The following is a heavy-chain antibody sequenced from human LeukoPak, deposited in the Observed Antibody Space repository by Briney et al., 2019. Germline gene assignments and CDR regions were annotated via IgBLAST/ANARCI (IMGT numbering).Heavy chain of an antibody. Sequence: GGSLRLSCAASGFTLSNYNMNWVRQAPGKGLEWVSYISSSSNIIYYGDSVKGRFTISRDNARNSLYLQMNSLRAEDTAVYYCARDTVEGYYLDFWGQGTLVTVSS. CDR1: GFTLSNYN. CDR2: ISSSSNII. CDR3: ARDTVEGYYLDF. D-gene: IGHD4-23*01. V-gene: IGHV3-48*04. J-gene: IGHJ4*02.